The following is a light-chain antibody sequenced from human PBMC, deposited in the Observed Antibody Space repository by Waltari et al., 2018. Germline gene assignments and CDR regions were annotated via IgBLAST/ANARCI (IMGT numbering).Light chain of an antibody. CDR1: SSHIGSNV. J-gene: IGLJ2*01. CDR2: RND. CDR3: AAWDDSLNGHWV. V-gene: IGLV1-44*01. Sequence: QSVLTQPPSESGTPGQRVTISCSGSSSHIGSNVVNWYQQVPGTTPKLLIYRNDQRPSGVPDRISASKSGTSASLAISGLQSEDEAHYYCAAWDDSLNGHWVFGGGTKLTVL.